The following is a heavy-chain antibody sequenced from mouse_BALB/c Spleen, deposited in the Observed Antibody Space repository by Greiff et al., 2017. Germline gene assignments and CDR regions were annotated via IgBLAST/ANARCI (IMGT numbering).Heavy chain of an antibody. CDR1: GYTFTSYW. D-gene: IGHD1-1*02. V-gene: IGHV1-7*01. Sequence: VQLQQSGAELAKPGASVKMSCKASGYTFTSYWMHWVKQRPGQGLEWIGYINPSTGYTEYNQKFKDKATLTADKSSSTAYMQLSSLTSEDSAVYYCARILGSFLSVWGAGTTVTVSS. J-gene: IGHJ1*01. CDR2: INPSTGYT. CDR3: ARILGSFLSV.